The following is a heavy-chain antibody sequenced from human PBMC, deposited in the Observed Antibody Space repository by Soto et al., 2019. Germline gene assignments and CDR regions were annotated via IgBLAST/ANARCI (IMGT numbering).Heavy chain of an antibody. J-gene: IGHJ4*02. D-gene: IGHD3-22*01. CDR2: ISGGGNKT. Sequence: GSLRLSCAASGFTFSSYGMHWVRQAPGKGLEWVSVISGGGNKTYYADSVKGRFTISRDNSKNTLYLLMNSLRAEDTAVYYCAKNFGSSSGFSKSDYWGQGTLVTVSS. CDR1: GFTFSSYG. CDR3: AKNFGSSSGFSKSDY. V-gene: IGHV3-23*01.